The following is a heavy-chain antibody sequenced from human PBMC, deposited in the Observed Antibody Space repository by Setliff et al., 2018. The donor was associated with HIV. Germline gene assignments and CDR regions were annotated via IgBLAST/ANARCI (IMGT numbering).Heavy chain of an antibody. CDR3: TADRASVWYGH. J-gene: IGHJ5*02. V-gene: IGHV4-39*07. CDR1: GDFISSGSYY. Sequence: SETLSLTCIVSGDFISSGSYYWAWIRQPPGKGLEWIGPVSYAGTTYYNPSLEGRVSMSFDSSKNQFSLRLRSMAAADAATYYCTADRASVWYGHWGQGTLVTVSS. D-gene: IGHD6-19*01. CDR2: VSYAGTT.